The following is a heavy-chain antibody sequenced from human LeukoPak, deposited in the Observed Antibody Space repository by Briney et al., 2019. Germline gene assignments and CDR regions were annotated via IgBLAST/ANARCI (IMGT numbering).Heavy chain of an antibody. V-gene: IGHV4-61*02. Sequence: SETLSLTCTVSGGSISSGSYYWSWIRQPAGKGLEWIGRIYTSGSTNYNPSLKSRVTISVDTSKNQFSLRLSSVTAADTAVYYCARANEMATREFDYWGQGTLVTVSS. CDR1: GGSISSGSYY. CDR3: ARANEMATREFDY. D-gene: IGHD5-24*01. CDR2: IYTSGST. J-gene: IGHJ4*02.